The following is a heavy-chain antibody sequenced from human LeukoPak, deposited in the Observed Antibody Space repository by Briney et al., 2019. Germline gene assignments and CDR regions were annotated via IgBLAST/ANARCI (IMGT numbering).Heavy chain of an antibody. V-gene: IGHV1-2*02. Sequence: ASVKVSCKASGYTFTSYYMHWVRQAPGQGLEWMGWINPNSGGTNYAQKFQGRVTMTRDTSISTAYMELSRLRSDDTAVYYCARANIVVVPAATGRGSNWFDPWGQGTLVTVSS. D-gene: IGHD2-2*01. J-gene: IGHJ5*02. CDR2: INPNSGGT. CDR1: GYTFTSYY. CDR3: ARANIVVVPAATGRGSNWFDP.